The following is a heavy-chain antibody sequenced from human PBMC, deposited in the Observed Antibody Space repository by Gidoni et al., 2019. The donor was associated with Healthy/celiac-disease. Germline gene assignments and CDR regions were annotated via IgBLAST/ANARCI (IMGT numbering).Heavy chain of an antibody. Sequence: EVQRGQSGAEGKKPGGPLKTSCKGPGSSFTSYWIGWVRQRPGKGLEWMGIIYPGDSDTRYSPSFQGQVTISADKSISTAYLQWSSLKASDTAMYYCARRSGWYYYYGMDVWGQGTTVTVSS. CDR3: ARRSGWYYYYGMDV. D-gene: IGHD6-19*01. V-gene: IGHV5-51*03. CDR1: GSSFTSYW. J-gene: IGHJ6*02. CDR2: IYPGDSDT.